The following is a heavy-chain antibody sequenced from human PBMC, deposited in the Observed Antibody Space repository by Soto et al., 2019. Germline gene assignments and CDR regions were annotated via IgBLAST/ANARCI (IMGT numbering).Heavy chain of an antibody. CDR1: GFTFSSYW. CDR3: SRVDPSAKSPDY. D-gene: IGHD2-15*01. J-gene: IGHJ4*02. Sequence: QPGGSLRLSCAASGFTFSSYWIHWVRQAPGKGLEWVGRXXNXXNXLXXXYXXSVQGRFTISRDESKNTVYLQMNSLKTEDTAVYYCSRVDPSAKSPDYWGQGTLVTVSS. V-gene: IGHV3-72*01. CDR2: XXNXXNXLXX.